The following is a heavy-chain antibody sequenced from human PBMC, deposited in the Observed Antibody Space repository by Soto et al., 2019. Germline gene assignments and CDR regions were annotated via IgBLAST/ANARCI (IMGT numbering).Heavy chain of an antibody. V-gene: IGHV4-30-4*01. CDR1: GGSISSGDYY. D-gene: IGHD3-10*01. Sequence: PSETLYLTCTVSGGSISSGDYYWSWIRQPPGKGLEWIGYIYYSGSTYYNPSLKSRVTISVDTSKNQFSLKLSSVTAADTAVYYCARVLGSAYYYYYGMDVWGQWTTGTDS. CDR3: ARVLGSAYYYYYGMDV. CDR2: IYYSGST. J-gene: IGHJ6*02.